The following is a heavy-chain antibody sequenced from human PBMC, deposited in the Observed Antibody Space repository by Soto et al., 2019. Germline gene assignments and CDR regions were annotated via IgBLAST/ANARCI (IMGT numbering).Heavy chain of an antibody. CDR1: GFSFSSYW. CDR3: AGGASTSRY. CDR2: IKQDGSQS. D-gene: IGHD2-2*01. V-gene: IGHV3-7*01. J-gene: IGHJ4*02. Sequence: EVQLVESGGGLVQPGGSLRLSCAVSGFSFSSYWMSWVRQAPGKGLEWVASIKQDGSQSYSVVSVKGRFTISRDNAKNSRYLQMNTLRAENTAVYYCAGGASTSRYWGQGTLVTVSS.